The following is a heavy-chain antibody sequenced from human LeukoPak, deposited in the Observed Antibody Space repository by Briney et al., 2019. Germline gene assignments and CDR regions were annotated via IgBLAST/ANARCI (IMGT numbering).Heavy chain of an antibody. CDR1: GYTLTELS. CDR2: FDPEDGET. J-gene: IGHJ5*02. CDR3: ATQGGSGWYNWFDP. Sequence: ASVKVSCKVSGYTLTELSMHWVRQAHGKGLEWMGGFDPEDGETIYAQKFQGRVTMTEDTSTDTAYMELSSLRSEDTAVYYCATQGGSGWYNWFDPWGQGTLVTVSS. V-gene: IGHV1-24*01. D-gene: IGHD6-19*01.